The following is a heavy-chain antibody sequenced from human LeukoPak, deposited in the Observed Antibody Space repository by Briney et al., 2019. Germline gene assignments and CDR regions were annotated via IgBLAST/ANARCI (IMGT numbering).Heavy chain of an antibody. V-gene: IGHV1-18*01. J-gene: IGHJ4*02. CDR1: GYTFTSYG. Sequence: ASVKVSCKASGYTFTSYGISWVRQAPGQGLEWMGWISAYNGNTNYAQKLQGRVTMATDTSTGTAYMELRSLRSDDTAVYYCARDRGRAATGGYFDYWGQGTLVAVSS. D-gene: IGHD2-15*01. CDR3: ARDRGRAATGGYFDY. CDR2: ISAYNGNT.